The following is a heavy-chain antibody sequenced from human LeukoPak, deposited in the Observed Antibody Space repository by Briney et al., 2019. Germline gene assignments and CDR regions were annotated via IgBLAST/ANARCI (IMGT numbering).Heavy chain of an antibody. CDR3: ARAVWFGGGWFDP. Sequence: GGSLRLSCAASGFTFSSYSMNWVRQAPGKGLEWVSSISSSSSYIYYADSVKGRFTISRDNAKNSLYLQMNSLRAEDTAVYYCARAVWFGGGWFDPWGQGTLVTVSS. J-gene: IGHJ5*02. CDR1: GFTFSSYS. V-gene: IGHV3-21*01. D-gene: IGHD3-10*01. CDR2: ISSSSSYI.